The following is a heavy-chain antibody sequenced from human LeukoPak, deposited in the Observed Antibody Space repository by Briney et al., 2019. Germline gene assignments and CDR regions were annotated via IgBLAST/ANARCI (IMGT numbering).Heavy chain of an antibody. CDR1: GYTFTSYG. V-gene: IGHV1-18*01. D-gene: IGHD5-12*01. CDR2: ISAYNGNT. CDR3: ALLVATTGFDY. J-gene: IGHJ4*02. Sequence: GASVKVSCKASGYTFTSYGISWVRQAPGQRREWMGWISAYNGNTNYAQKLQGRVTMTTDTSTSTAYMELRSLRSDDTAVYYCALLVATTGFDYWGQGTLVTVSS.